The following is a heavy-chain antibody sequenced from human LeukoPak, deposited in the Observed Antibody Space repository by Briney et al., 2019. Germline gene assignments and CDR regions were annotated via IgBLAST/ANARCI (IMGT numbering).Heavy chain of an antibody. CDR1: GESTRSYY. CDR3: ASSGYSSGWYLAERAFDY. D-gene: IGHD6-19*01. CDR2: IYAPGTT. V-gene: IGHV4-4*07. Sequence: SETLSLTCSVSGESTRSYYWSWIRQSAGKGLEWIGRIYAPGTTNYNPSLKSRVTISVDTSKNQFSLKLTSVTAADTAVYYCASSGYSSGWYLAERAFDYWGQGTLVTVSS. J-gene: IGHJ4*02.